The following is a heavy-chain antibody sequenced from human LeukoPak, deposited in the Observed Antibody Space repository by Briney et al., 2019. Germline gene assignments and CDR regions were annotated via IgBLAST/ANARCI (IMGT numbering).Heavy chain of an antibody. CDR1: GFTFSTYA. D-gene: IGHD2-15*01. CDR3: ARACSGGSCYDDAFDI. J-gene: IGHJ3*02. V-gene: IGHV3-64*01. CDR2: ISSNGGSA. Sequence: GGSLRLSCAASGFTFSTYAIHWVRQAPGKGLEYVSAISSNGGSAYYANSVKGRFTVSRDNSKNTLYLQMGSLRAEDMAVYYCARACSGGSCYDDAFDIWGQGTMATVSS.